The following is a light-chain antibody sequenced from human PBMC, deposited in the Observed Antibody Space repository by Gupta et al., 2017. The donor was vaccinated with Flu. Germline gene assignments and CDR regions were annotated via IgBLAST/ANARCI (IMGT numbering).Light chain of an antibody. Sequence: AVVTQEPSLTVSPGGTVTITCGSSTGAVTSGHYPYWFQQKPGQAPRILIYYTSNRRSGTPARFSGSLIGGKAALTPPGARAEDEADYYCLLTDTGASLWVFGAGTRVTVL. V-gene: IGLV7-46*01. CDR2: YTS. CDR1: TGAVTSGHY. CDR3: LLTDTGASLWV. J-gene: IGLJ1*01.